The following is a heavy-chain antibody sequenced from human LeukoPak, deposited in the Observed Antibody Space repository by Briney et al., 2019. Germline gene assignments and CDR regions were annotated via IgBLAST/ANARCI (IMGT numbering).Heavy chain of an antibody. CDR2: INAGNGNT. D-gene: IGHD6-19*01. CDR1: GYAFTSYA. CDR3: AREGSGWDYDY. J-gene: IGHJ4*02. Sequence: VSVKVSCKASGYAFTSYAMHWVRQAPGQRLEWMGWINAGNGNTKYSQKFQGRVTITRDTYASTAYMELSSLRSEDTAVYYCAREGSGWDYDYWGQGTLVTVSS. V-gene: IGHV1-3*01.